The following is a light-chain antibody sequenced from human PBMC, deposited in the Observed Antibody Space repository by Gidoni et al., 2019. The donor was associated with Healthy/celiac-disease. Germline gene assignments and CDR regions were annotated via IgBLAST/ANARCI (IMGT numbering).Light chain of an antibody. CDR2: GAS. CDR3: QQYGSSPTT. Sequence: EIVLTQSPGTLSLSPGESPTLSCRASQSVSSSYLAWYQQKPGQAPRLLIYGASSRDTGIPDRFSGSGSGTDFTLTISRLEPEDFAVYYCQQYGSSPTTFGQGTKVEIK. V-gene: IGKV3-20*01. CDR1: QSVSSSY. J-gene: IGKJ1*01.